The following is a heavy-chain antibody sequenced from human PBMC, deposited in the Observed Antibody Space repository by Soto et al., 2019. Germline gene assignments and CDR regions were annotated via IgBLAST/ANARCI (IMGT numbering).Heavy chain of an antibody. CDR1: GFTFSSYA. V-gene: IGHV3-30-3*01. Sequence: QVQLVESGGGVVQPGRSLRLSCAASGFTFSSYAMHWVRQAPGKGLEWVAVMSYDGSNKYYADSVKGRFTISRDNSKNTLYLQMNSLRAEDTAVYYCARDVLRYFDWLLGFDYWGQGTLVTVSS. D-gene: IGHD3-9*01. J-gene: IGHJ4*02. CDR2: MSYDGSNK. CDR3: ARDVLRYFDWLLGFDY.